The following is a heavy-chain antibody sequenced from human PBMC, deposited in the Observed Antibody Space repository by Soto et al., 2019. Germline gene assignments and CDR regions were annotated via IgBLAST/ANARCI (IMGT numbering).Heavy chain of an antibody. CDR1: GDTFTSNY. CDR2: INPSGGST. Sequence: ASVKVSCKACGDTFTSNYMHWVRQAPGQGLEWMGIINPSGGSTSYAQKFQGRVTMTRDTSTSTVYMELSSLRSEDTAVYYCARATRYDFWSGQTSDAFDIWGQGTMVT. J-gene: IGHJ3*02. V-gene: IGHV1-46*03. D-gene: IGHD3-3*01. CDR3: ARATRYDFWSGQTSDAFDI.